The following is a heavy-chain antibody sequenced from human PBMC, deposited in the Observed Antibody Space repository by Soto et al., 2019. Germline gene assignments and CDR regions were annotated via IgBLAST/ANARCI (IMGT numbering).Heavy chain of an antibody. CDR2: IYTSGST. D-gene: IGHD6-19*01. CDR3: ARVPREWLAFDY. J-gene: IGHJ4*02. V-gene: IGHV4-4*07. CDR1: GDSISSSY. Sequence: PSETLSLTCTVRGDSISSSYCSWIRQPAGKGLEWIGRIYTSGSTNYNPSLKSRVTMSVDTSKNQFSLKLSSVTAADTAVYYCARVPREWLAFDYWGQGTLVTVSS.